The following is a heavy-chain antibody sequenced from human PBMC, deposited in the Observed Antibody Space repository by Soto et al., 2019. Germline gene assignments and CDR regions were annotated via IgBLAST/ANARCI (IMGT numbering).Heavy chain of an antibody. V-gene: IGHV3-30-3*01. D-gene: IGHD1-7*01. J-gene: IGHJ4*02. Sequence: QVQLVESGGGVVQPGRSLRLSCAASGFTFSSYAMHWVRQAPGKGLEWVAVISYDGSNKYYADSVKGRFTISRDNSKNTLYLQMNSLRAEVTAVYYGARERTNLRTGTTLVYWGQGTLVTVSS. CDR2: ISYDGSNK. CDR3: ARERTNLRTGTTLVY. CDR1: GFTFSSYA.